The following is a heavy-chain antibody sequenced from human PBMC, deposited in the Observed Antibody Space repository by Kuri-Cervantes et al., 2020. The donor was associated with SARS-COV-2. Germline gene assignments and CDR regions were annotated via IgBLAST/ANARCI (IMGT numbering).Heavy chain of an antibody. V-gene: IGHV1-46*01. D-gene: IGHD3-3*01. CDR2: INPSGGST. CDR1: GYTFTSYY. J-gene: IGHJ4*02. Sequence: ASVKVSCKASGYTFTSYYMHWVRQAPGQGLEWMGIINPSGGSTSYAQKFQGRVTMTRDTSTSTVYMELSSLRSEDTAVYYCARDWGQSRYDFWGGYALGYWGQGTLVTVSS. CDR3: ARDWGQSRYDFWGGYALGY.